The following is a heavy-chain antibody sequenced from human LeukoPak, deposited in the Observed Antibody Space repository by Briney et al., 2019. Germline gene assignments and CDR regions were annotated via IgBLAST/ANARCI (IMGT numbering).Heavy chain of an antibody. V-gene: IGHV4-59*11. CDR2: ISNSGST. D-gene: IGHD2-15*01. Sequence: PSETLSLTCTVSGGSISSHYWAWIRQSPVKGLEWIGDISNSGSTSYNPSLKSRVTISIDTSKNQFSLKLSSVTAADTAVYYCGRDALVGYFSYYYMDVWGKGTTVTVSS. J-gene: IGHJ6*03. CDR1: GGSISSHY. CDR3: GRDALVGYFSYYYMDV.